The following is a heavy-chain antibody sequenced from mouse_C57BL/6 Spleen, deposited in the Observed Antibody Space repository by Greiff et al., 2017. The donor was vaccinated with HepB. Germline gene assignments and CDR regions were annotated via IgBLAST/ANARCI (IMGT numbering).Heavy chain of an antibody. CDR1: GYTFTDYN. V-gene: IGHV1-18*01. CDR3: ARRGEIITTVVADWYFDV. Sequence: EVKLVESGPELVKPGASVKIPCKASGYTFTDYNMDWVKQSHGKSLEWIGDINPNNGGTIYNQKFKGKATLTVDKSSSTAYMELRSLTSEDTAVYYCARRGEIITTVVADWYFDVWGTGTTVTVSS. D-gene: IGHD1-1*01. J-gene: IGHJ1*03. CDR2: INPNNGGT.